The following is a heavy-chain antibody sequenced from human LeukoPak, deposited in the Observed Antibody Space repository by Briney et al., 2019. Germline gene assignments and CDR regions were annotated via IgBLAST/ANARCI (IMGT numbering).Heavy chain of an antibody. D-gene: IGHD2-2*01. J-gene: IGHJ5*02. Sequence: ASVKVSCKASGYTFTSYGISWVRQAPGQRLEWMGWISAYNGNTNYAQKLQGRVTMTTDTSTSTAYMELRSLRSDDTAVYYCARMEFIVVVPAAAYFDPWGQGTLVTVSS. CDR2: ISAYNGNT. V-gene: IGHV1-18*01. CDR3: ARMEFIVVVPAAAYFDP. CDR1: GYTFTSYG.